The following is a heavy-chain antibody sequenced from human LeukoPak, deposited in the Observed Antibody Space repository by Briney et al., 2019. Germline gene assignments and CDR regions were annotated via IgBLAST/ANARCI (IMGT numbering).Heavy chain of an antibody. CDR3: ARGLGDFWSGYHDY. D-gene: IGHD3-3*01. J-gene: IGHJ4*02. CDR2: INHSGSS. CDR1: GGSFSGYY. V-gene: IGHV4-34*01. Sequence: SETLSLTCAVYGGSFSGYYWSWIRQPPGKGLEWIGEINHSGSSNYNPSLKSRVTISVDTSKNQFSLKLSSVTAVDTAVYYCARGLGDFWSGYHDYWGQGTLVTVSS.